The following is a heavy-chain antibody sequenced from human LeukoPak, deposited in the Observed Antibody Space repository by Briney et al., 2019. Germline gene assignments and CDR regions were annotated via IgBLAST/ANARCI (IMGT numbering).Heavy chain of an antibody. CDR3: ARDHHDSRGYYFVDH. CDR2: ISGGGSTI. V-gene: IGHV3-48*04. D-gene: IGHD3-22*01. Sequence: GGSLRLSCAASGFTLSAYSMNWVRQAPGKGLEWVSYISGGGSTIYYADSVKGRFTISRDNAKNSLYLQMNSLRADDTAVYYCARDHHDSRGYYFVDHWGQGTLVTVSS. J-gene: IGHJ4*02. CDR1: GFTLSAYS.